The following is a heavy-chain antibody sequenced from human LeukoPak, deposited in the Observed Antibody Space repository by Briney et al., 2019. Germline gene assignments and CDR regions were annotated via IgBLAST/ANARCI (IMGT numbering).Heavy chain of an antibody. J-gene: IGHJ4*02. CDR2: IDTTGRST. CDR1: GFMLDNKW. V-gene: IGHV3-74*01. Sequence: PGGSLRLSCVDPGFMLDNKWMHWVRQAPGKGLVWISFIDTTGRSTAYADSVRGRFTISRDNARNTLYLQMNGLTDEDTAVYYCVRDEDSAPGYWGQGTLVTVSS. CDR3: VRDEDSAPGY.